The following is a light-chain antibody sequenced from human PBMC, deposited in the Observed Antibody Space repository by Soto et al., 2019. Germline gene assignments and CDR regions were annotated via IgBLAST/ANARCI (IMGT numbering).Light chain of an antibody. CDR2: DAS. CDR1: QSISNR. V-gene: IGKV1-5*01. Sequence: DIQMTQSPSTLSASVGDRVTITCRASQSISNRLAWYQQKPGKAPKVLIYDASSLESGVPSRFSGSGSGTAFILTISSLQPDDFATYWCQHYGGMWTFGQGNKVEIK. J-gene: IGKJ1*01. CDR3: QHYGGMWT.